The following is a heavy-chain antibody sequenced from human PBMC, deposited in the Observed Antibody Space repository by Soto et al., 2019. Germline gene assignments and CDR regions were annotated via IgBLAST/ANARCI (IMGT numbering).Heavy chain of an antibody. D-gene: IGHD3-10*01. CDR2: ISSSSSTI. V-gene: IGHV3-48*01. J-gene: IGHJ6*02. CDR1: GFTFSSYS. Sequence: PGGSLRLSCAASGFTFSSYSMNWVRQAPGKGLEWVSYISSSSSTIYYADSVKGRFTISRDNAKNSLYLQMNSLRAEDTAVYYCARDDPHYYGSGSPSYYYYGMDVWGQGTTVTVSS. CDR3: ARDDPHYYGSGSPSYYYYGMDV.